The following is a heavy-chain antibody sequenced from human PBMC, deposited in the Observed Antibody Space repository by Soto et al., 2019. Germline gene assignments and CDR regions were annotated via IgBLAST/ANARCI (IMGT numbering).Heavy chain of an antibody. Sequence: EGSLRLSCAAFGFTCNSYALHWVRQAPGKGLAWVAVISYDGSNKYYADSVKGRFTISRDNSKNTLYLQMNSLRAEDTAVYYCASFFLPFSDYWDNGT. V-gene: IGHV3-30-3*01. CDR2: ISYDGSNK. CDR1: GFTCNSYA. J-gene: IGHJ4*01. CDR3: ASFFLPFSDY.